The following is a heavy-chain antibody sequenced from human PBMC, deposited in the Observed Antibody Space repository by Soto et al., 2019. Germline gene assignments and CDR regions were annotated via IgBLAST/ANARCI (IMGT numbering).Heavy chain of an antibody. CDR1: GYTFTGYY. CDR3: ARAEAGYCSSTRCNWFDP. D-gene: IGHD2-2*01. J-gene: IGHJ5*02. Sequence: ASVKVSCKASGYTFTGYYMHWVRQAPGQGLEWMGWINPNSGGTNYAQKFQGWVTMTRDTSISTAYMELSRLRSDDTAVYYCARAEAGYCSSTRCNWFDPWGQGTLVTSPQ. V-gene: IGHV1-2*04. CDR2: INPNSGGT.